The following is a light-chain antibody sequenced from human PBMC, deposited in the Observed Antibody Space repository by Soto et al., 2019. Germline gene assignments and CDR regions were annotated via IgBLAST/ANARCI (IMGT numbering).Light chain of an antibody. CDR2: AAS. V-gene: IGKV1-39*01. Sequence: DIQMTQSPSSLSASVGDRVTITCRASQNIRNYLNWYQQKPGDAPKLLIYAASTLQGAVPSRFSGSGSGTDFTLPISSLQPEDFATYHCQQGHSTPYTFGQGTRLEI. J-gene: IGKJ2*01. CDR1: QNIRNY. CDR3: QQGHSTPYT.